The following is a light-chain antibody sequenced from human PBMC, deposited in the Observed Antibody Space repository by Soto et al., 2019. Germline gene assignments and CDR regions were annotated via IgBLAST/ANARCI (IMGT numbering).Light chain of an antibody. CDR3: QRHDGVPQ. J-gene: IGKJ3*01. V-gene: IGKV1-33*01. CDR2: DSS. Sequence: DIQVTQSPSSVSASVGDRVTITCQASQDITNHLNWYQHKPGKAPKLLICDSSNLKTGVPSRFSGSGSGTYFTVTISSLQPEDIATYYCQRHDGVPQFGPGTRIDIK. CDR1: QDITNH.